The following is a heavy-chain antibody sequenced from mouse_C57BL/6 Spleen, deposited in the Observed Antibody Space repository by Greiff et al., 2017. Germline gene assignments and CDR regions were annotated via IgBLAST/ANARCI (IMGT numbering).Heavy chain of an antibody. CDR2: IYPGDGDT. V-gene: IGHV1-82*01. CDR3: ARDGGNWFAY. CDR1: GYAFSSSW. D-gene: IGHD2-1*01. Sequence: QVQLQQSGPELVKPGASVKISCKASGYAFSSSWMNWVKQRPGKGLEWIGRIYPGDGDTNYNGKFKGKATLTADKSSSTAYMQLSSLTSEDSAVYFCARDGGNWFAYWSQGNLITVSA. J-gene: IGHJ3*01.